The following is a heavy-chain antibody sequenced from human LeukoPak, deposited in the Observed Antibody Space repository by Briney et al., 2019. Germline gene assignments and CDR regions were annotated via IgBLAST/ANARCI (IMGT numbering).Heavy chain of an antibody. V-gene: IGHV4-34*01. CDR3: ARVITGTLFDY. CDR1: GGSFSGCY. J-gene: IGHJ4*02. CDR2: IYYSGST. Sequence: SETLSLTCAVYGGSFSGCYWSWIRQPPGKGLEWIGSIYYSGSTYYNPSLKSRVTISVDTSKNQFSLKLSSVTAADTAVYYCARVITGTLFDYWGQGTLVTVSS. D-gene: IGHD1-20*01.